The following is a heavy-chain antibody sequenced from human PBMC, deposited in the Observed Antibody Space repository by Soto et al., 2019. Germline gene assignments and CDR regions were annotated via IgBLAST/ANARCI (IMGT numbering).Heavy chain of an antibody. CDR2: ISTSSSTI. J-gene: IGHJ4*02. CDR1: GFTFSSYS. D-gene: IGHD5-12*01. Sequence: EVHLVESGGGLVQPGGSLRLSCAASGFTFSSYSMNWVRQAPGKGLEWVSYISTSSSTIYYSDSVKGRFTISRDNAKNSLFLQMNRLRAEDTAVYYCARDVASDYWGQGTLVTVS. V-gene: IGHV3-48*01. CDR3: ARDVASDY.